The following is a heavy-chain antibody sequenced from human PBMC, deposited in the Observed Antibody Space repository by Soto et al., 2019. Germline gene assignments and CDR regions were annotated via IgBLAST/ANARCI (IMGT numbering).Heavy chain of an antibody. CDR2: ISAYNGNT. V-gene: IGHV1-18*01. J-gene: IGHJ5*02. D-gene: IGHD3-9*01. CDR1: GYTFTSYG. CDR3: ARYRGGLRYFYWLDFPNWFDP. Sequence: ASVKVSCKASGYTFTSYGISWVRQAPGQGLEWMGWISAYNGNTNYAQKLQGRVTMTTDTSTSTAYMELRSLRSDDTAVYYCARYRGGLRYFYWLDFPNWFDPWGQGTLVTVSS.